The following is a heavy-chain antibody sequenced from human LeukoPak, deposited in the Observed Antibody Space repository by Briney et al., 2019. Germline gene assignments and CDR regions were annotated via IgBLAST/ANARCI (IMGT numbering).Heavy chain of an antibody. J-gene: IGHJ4*02. D-gene: IGHD3-22*01. Sequence: SVKVSCKASGGTFSSYAISWVRQAPGQGLEWMGGIIPIFGTANYAQKFQGRVTITADESTSTAYMELSSLRSEDTAVYYCARGNYDSSGYYPPLDYWGQGTLVTVPS. CDR2: IIPIFGTA. CDR3: ARGNYDSSGYYPPLDY. CDR1: GGTFSSYA. V-gene: IGHV1-69*13.